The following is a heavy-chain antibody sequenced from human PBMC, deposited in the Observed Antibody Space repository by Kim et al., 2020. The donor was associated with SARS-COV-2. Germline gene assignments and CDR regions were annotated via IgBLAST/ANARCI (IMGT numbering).Heavy chain of an antibody. J-gene: IGHJ4*02. Sequence: GGSLRLSCAASGFTFSSYGMHWVRQAPGKGLELVAVISYDGSNKYYADSVKGRFTISRDNSKNTLYLQMNSLRAEDTAVYYCAKLLGRRYSSSFDYWGQGTLVTVSS. CDR2: ISYDGSNK. D-gene: IGHD6-6*01. V-gene: IGHV3-30*18. CDR1: GFTFSSYG. CDR3: AKLLGRRYSSSFDY.